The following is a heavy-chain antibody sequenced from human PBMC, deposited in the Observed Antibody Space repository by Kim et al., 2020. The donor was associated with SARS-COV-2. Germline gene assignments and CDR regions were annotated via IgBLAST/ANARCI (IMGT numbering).Heavy chain of an antibody. D-gene: IGHD2-21*01. J-gene: IGHJ4*02. Sequence: GGSLRLSCAASGFTLSTYWMNWVRLTPGKRPVAVSAINTDGRTTKYADSVKGRFTISRDDAKNILYLQMNSLTADDTAVYYCVRDGTGPIPYDFWGQGTLVTVSS. CDR3: VRDGTGPIPYDF. CDR2: INTDGRTT. V-gene: IGHV3-74*01. CDR1: GFTLSTYW.